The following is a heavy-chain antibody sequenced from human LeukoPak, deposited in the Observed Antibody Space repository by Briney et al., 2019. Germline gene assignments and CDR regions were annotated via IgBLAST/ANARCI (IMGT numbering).Heavy chain of an antibody. CDR1: GFTFDDYA. CDR2: ISWNSGSI. J-gene: IGHJ4*02. D-gene: IGHD6-19*01. Sequence: GGSLRLSCAASGFTFDDYAMPWVRQAPGKGLEWVSGISWNSGSIGYADSVKGRFTISRDNAKNSLYLQMNSLRDEDTAVYYCARSSGFDYWGQGTLVTVSS. CDR3: ARSSGFDY. V-gene: IGHV3-9*01.